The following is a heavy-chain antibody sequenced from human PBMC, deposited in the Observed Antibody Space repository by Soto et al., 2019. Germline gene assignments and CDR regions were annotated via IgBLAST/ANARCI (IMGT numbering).Heavy chain of an antibody. CDR2: ISGSGGST. CDR3: AKDEHILLGYCSGGSCYSEAREGTDY. Sequence: GGSLRLSCAASGFTFSSYAMSWVRQAPGKGLEWVSAISGSGGSTYYADSVKGRFTISRDNSKNTLYLQMNSLRAEDKGVYYCAKDEHILLGYCSGGSCYSEAREGTDYWGQGTLVTVSS. CDR1: GFTFSSYA. V-gene: IGHV3-23*01. J-gene: IGHJ4*02. D-gene: IGHD2-15*01.